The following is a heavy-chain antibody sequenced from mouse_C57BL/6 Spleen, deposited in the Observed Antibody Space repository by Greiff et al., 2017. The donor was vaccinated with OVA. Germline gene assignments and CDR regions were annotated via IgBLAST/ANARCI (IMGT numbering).Heavy chain of an antibody. D-gene: IGHD2-12*01. Sequence: VQLQQSGPELVKPGASVKISCKASGYTFTGYYMNWVKQSPEKSLEWIGEINPSTGGTTYNQKFKAKATLTVDKSSSTAYMQLKSLTSEDSAVYYCARNSNDPGFAYWGQGTLVTVSA. CDR1: GYTFTGYY. J-gene: IGHJ3*01. CDR2: INPSTGGT. CDR3: ARNSNDPGFAY. V-gene: IGHV1-42*01.